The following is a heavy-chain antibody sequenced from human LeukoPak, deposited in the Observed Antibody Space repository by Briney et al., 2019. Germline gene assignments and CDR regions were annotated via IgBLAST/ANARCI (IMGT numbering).Heavy chain of an antibody. J-gene: IGHJ3*02. CDR2: IYYSGST. Sequence: SETPSLTCTVSRGSISSYYWTWIRQPPGKGLEWIGYIYYSGSTNYNPSLKSRVTMSVDMSKNQFSLKLSSVTAADTAVYYCARGVRSRWYGNAFDIWGQGTMVTVSS. V-gene: IGHV4-59*01. CDR3: ARGVRSRWYGNAFDI. CDR1: RGSISSYY. D-gene: IGHD6-13*01.